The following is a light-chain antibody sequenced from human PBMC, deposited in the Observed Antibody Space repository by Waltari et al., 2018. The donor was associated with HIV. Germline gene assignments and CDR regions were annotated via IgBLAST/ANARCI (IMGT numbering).Light chain of an antibody. V-gene: IGKV1-5*03. J-gene: IGKJ1*01. CDR2: KAS. CDR1: QGISNW. Sequence: DILMTQSPSTLSASVGDIVTITCRASQGISNWLAWYQQKPGKAPKLLIYKASSLESGVPSRFSGSGSGTEFTLTINILQPDDFATYYCQQYNSYPWTFGQGTTVEIK. CDR3: QQYNSYPWT.